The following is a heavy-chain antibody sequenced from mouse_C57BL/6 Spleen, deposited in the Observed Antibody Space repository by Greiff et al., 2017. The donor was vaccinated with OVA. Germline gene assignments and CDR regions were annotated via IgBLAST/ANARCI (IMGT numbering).Heavy chain of an antibody. J-gene: IGHJ2*01. CDR3: AREGDGYDGYFDY. CDR1: GYTFTDYN. Sequence: EVQRVESGPELVKPGASVKIPCKASGYTFTDYNMDWVKQSHGKSLEWIGDINPNNGGTIYNQKFKGKATLTVDKSSSTAYMELRSLTSEDTAVYYCAREGDGYDGYFDYWGQGTTLTVSS. V-gene: IGHV1-18*01. D-gene: IGHD2-2*01. CDR2: INPNNGGT.